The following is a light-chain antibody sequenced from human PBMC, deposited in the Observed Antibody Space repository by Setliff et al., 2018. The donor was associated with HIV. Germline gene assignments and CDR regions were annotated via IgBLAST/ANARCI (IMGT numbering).Light chain of an antibody. Sequence: QSALTQPPSVSGAPGQRVTISCTGSSSNIGAGFDVHWYQQFPGTAPKLLIYSFTNRPSGVPDRFSGSKSGTSASLAIAGLQAEDEADYSCSSYVDGHVIFGGGTKVTVL. CDR1: SSNIGAGFD. J-gene: IGLJ2*01. V-gene: IGLV1-40*01. CDR2: SFT. CDR3: SSYVDGHVI.